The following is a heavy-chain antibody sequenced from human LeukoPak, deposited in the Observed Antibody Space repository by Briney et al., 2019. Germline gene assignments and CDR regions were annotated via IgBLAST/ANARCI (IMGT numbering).Heavy chain of an antibody. D-gene: IGHD2-21*01. CDR2: ISSNSGAT. Sequence: GASVRVSCKASGYTFTDYYIHWVRQAPGQRLEWMGWISSNSGATNYAQKFQGRVTMTRDTSISTAYMELSSLRSDDTAVYYCARVPGGAAYDLDHWGQGTLVTVSS. CDR1: GYTFTDYY. J-gene: IGHJ4*02. V-gene: IGHV1-2*02. CDR3: ARVPGGAAYDLDH.